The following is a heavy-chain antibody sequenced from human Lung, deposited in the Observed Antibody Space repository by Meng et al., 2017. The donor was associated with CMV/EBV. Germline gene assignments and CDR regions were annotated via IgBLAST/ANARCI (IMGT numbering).Heavy chain of an antibody. Sequence: SETLSLTCTISGGSISRYYWSWIRQPPGKGLEWIGYIYYSGSTNYNPSLKSRFTMSVDTSENQFPRMLSSVTAADTAVYYCATGDYYDSNSSQVVLDIWGQEXMVTVSS. J-gene: IGHJ3*02. CDR3: ATGDYYDSNSSQVVLDI. V-gene: IGHV4-59*01. CDR2: IYYSGST. D-gene: IGHD3-22*01. CDR1: GGSISRYY.